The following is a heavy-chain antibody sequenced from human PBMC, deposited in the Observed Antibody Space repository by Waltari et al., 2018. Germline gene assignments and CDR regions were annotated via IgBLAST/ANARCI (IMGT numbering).Heavy chain of an antibody. CDR2: ISGDGSNK. J-gene: IGHJ4*02. CDR3: VRDEQWLMPTQFDF. CDR1: GFIFSSYG. D-gene: IGHD6-19*01. Sequence: QVQLVESGGGVVQPGRSLRLSCAASGFIFSSYGMHWVRQAPGKGLEWVAVISGDGSNKHYADAVKGRFTISRDNSKNTVYLQVGSPRAEDTAVYFCVRDEQWLMPTQFDFWGQGTLVIVSS. V-gene: IGHV3-30*06.